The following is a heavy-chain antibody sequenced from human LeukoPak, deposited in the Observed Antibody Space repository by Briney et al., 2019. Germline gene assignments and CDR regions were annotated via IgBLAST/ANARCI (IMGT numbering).Heavy chain of an antibody. CDR1: GGSISSYY. D-gene: IGHD3-22*01. Sequence: PSETLYLTCTVSGGSISSYYWSWIRQPPGKGLEWIGYIYYSGSTNYNPSLKSRVTISVDTSKNQFSLKLSSVTAADTAVYYCARDLGSGYYDYWGQGTLVTVSS. CDR3: ARDLGSGYYDY. V-gene: IGHV4-59*01. J-gene: IGHJ4*02. CDR2: IYYSGST.